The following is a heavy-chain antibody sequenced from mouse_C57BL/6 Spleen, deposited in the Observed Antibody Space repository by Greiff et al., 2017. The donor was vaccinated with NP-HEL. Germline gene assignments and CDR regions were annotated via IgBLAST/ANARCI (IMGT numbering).Heavy chain of an antibody. D-gene: IGHD2-3*01. V-gene: IGHV1-82*01. J-gene: IGHJ4*01. CDR1: GYAFSSSW. Sequence: VQVVESGPELVKPGASVKISCKASGYAFSSSWMNWVKQRPGKGLEWIGRIYPGDGDTNYNGKFKGKATLTADKSSSTAYMQLSSLTSEDSAVYFCARQGLYDGYYYYAMDYWGQGTSVTVSS. CDR2: IYPGDGDT. CDR3: ARQGLYDGYYYYAMDY.